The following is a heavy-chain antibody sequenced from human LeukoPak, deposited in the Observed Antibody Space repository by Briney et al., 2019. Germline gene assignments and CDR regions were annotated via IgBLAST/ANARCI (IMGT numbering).Heavy chain of an antibody. J-gene: IGHJ6*03. V-gene: IGHV4-59*11. D-gene: IGHD3-10*01. CDR3: ARDNMRVRGRYYYMDI. CDR2: IYYSGST. CDR1: GGSFSGHY. Sequence: SETLSLTCAVYGGSFSGHYWSWIRQPPGKGLEWIGYIYYSGSTNYNPSLKSRVTISVDTSKNQFSLKLSSVTAADTAVYYCARDNMRVRGRYYYMDIWGKGTTVTISS.